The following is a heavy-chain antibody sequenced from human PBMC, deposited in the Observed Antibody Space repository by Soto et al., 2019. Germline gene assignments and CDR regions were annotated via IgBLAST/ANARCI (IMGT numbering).Heavy chain of an antibody. CDR1: GYTFTGYY. CDR3: SRGNYAYVVPDY. D-gene: IGHD3-16*01. Sequence: ASVKVSCKASGYTFTGYYIHWVRQAPGQGLEWMGWINPDNGGTKYAQQFQGRVTMTRDTSINTAYMWLRSLRSDDTAMYYCSRGNYAYVVPDYWGQGTLVTVSS. V-gene: IGHV1-2*02. CDR2: INPDNGGT. J-gene: IGHJ4*02.